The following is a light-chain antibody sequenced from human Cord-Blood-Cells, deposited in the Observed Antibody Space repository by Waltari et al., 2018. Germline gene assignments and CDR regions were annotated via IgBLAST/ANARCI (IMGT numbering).Light chain of an antibody. CDR1: SSNIGNTA. CDR2: YDD. Sequence: QSVLTQPPSVSEAPRPRVTISCSGSSSNIGNTALNWYQQLPGKAPKLLIYYDDLLPSGVSDRFSGSKSGTSASLAISGLQSEDEADYYCAAWDDSLNGYVFGTGTKVTVL. CDR3: AAWDDSLNGYV. V-gene: IGLV1-36*01. J-gene: IGLJ1*01.